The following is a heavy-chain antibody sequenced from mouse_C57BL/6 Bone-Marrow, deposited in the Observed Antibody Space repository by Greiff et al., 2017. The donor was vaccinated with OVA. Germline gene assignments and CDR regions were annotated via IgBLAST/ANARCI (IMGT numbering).Heavy chain of an antibody. CDR1: GYTFTSYW. V-gene: IGHV1-50*01. CDR2: IDPSDSYT. J-gene: IGHJ2*01. CDR3: ARLGPADFDY. Sequence: QVHVKQPGAELVKPGASVKLSCKASGYTFTSYWMQWVKQRPGQGLEWIGEIDPSDSYTNYNQKFKGKATLTVDKSSSTAYMQLSSLTSEDSAVYYCARLGPADFDYWGQGTTLTVSS.